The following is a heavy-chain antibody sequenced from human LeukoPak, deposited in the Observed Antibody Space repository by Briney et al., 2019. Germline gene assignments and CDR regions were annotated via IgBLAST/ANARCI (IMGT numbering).Heavy chain of an antibody. J-gene: IGHJ5*02. V-gene: IGHV1-46*01. CDR3: ARDNSVRDGAWWFNP. Sequence: ASVKVSCKASGYTFTSYDINWVRQAPGQGPEWMGVISPSGGSTTYAQKFQGRVTLTRDMSTSTDYLELSSLRSEDTAVYYCARDNSVRDGAWWFNPWGQGTLVTVSS. CDR1: GYTFTSYD. D-gene: IGHD5-24*01. CDR2: ISPSGGST.